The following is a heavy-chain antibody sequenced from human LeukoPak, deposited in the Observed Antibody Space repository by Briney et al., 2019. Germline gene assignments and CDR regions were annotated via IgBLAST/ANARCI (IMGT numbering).Heavy chain of an antibody. CDR1: GFTFSSYE. J-gene: IGHJ4*02. Sequence: GGSLRLSCAASGFTFSSYEMNWVRQAPGKGLEWVSYISSSGSTIYYADSVKGRSTISRDNARGALYLQMNSLRAEDTAVYYCAREGGLYSSSWDDYWGQGTLVTVSS. D-gene: IGHD6-13*01. CDR2: ISSSGSTI. CDR3: AREGGLYSSSWDDY. V-gene: IGHV3-48*03.